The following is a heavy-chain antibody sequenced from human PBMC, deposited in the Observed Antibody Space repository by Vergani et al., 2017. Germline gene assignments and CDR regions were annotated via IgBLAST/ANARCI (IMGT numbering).Heavy chain of an antibody. V-gene: IGHV3-9*01. Sequence: EVQLVESGGGLVQPGRSLRLSCAASGFTFDDFAMHWFRQAPGKGLEWVSGITWNSGGIGYADSVQGRFTISRDNAKNSLYLQMNSLRAEDTAVYYCAKDRRRTGEFFDYWGQGTLVTVSS. D-gene: IGHD1-1*01. CDR3: AKDRRRTGEFFDY. CDR2: ITWNSGGI. J-gene: IGHJ4*02. CDR1: GFTFDDFA.